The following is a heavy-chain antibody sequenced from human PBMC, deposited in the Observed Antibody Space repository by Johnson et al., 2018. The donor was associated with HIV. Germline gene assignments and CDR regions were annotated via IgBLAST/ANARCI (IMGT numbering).Heavy chain of an antibody. V-gene: IGHV3-30*03. CDR3: ARASDAFDI. J-gene: IGHJ3*02. CDR2: ISYDGSNK. CDR1: GFTFSSYG. Sequence: QVQLVESGGGVVQPGRSLRLSCAASGFTFSSYGMHWVRQAPGKGLEWVALISYDGSNKYYADSVKGRFTISRDNSKNTLYLQMNSLRAEDTAVYYCARASDAFDIWGQGTMVTVSS.